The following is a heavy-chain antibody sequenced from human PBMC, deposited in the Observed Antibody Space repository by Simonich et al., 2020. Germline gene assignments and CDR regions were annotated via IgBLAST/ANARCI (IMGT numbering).Heavy chain of an antibody. CDR2: MKQDGSEK. D-gene: IGHD6-6*01. CDR3: AREGIAARDAFDI. J-gene: IGHJ3*02. V-gene: IGHV3-7*01. Sequence: EVQLVESGGGLVQPGGSLRLSCAASGFTFSSDWMSWVRQAPGKGLGLVATMKQDGSEKYHVDSVKGRFTISRDNAKNSLYLQMNSLRAEDTSVYYCAREGIAARDAFDIWGQGTMVTVSS. CDR1: GFTFSSDW.